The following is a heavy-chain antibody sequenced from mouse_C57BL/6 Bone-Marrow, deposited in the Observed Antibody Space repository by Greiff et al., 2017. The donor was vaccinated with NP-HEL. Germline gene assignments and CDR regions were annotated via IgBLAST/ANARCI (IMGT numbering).Heavy chain of an antibody. V-gene: IGHV5-9-1*02. CDR3: TREYGNYWYFDV. CDR1: GFTFSSYA. CDR2: ISSGGDYI. D-gene: IGHD2-1*01. Sequence: EVQRVESGEGLVKPGGSLKLSCAASGFTFSSYAMSWVRQTPEKRLEWVAYISSGGDYIYYADTVKGRFTISRDNARNTLYLQMSSLKSEDTAMYYCTREYGNYWYFDVWGTGTTVTVSS. J-gene: IGHJ1*03.